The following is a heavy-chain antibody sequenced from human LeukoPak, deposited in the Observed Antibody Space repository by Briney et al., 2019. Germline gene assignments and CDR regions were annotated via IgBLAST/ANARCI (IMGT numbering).Heavy chain of an antibody. V-gene: IGHV3-30-3*01. Sequence: PGGSLRLSCAASGFTFSSYAMHWVRQAPGKGLEWVAVISYDGSNKYYADSVKSRFTISRDNSKNTLYLQMNSLRAEDTAVYYCAVGGDDWYYDFWSGYRNFDYWGQGTLVTVSS. CDR2: ISYDGSNK. J-gene: IGHJ4*02. CDR1: GFTFSSYA. D-gene: IGHD3-3*01. CDR3: AVGGDDWYYDFWSGYRNFDY.